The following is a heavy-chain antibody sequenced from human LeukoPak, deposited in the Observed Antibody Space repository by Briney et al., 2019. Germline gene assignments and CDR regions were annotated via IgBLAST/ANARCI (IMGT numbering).Heavy chain of an antibody. CDR3: TRKDGDY. D-gene: IGHD5-24*01. J-gene: IGHJ4*02. CDR1: GASISSYH. V-gene: IGHV4-59*01. CDR2: MYDSGNT. Sequence: PSETLSLTCTVSGASISSYHWSWIRQPPGKGLEWIGYMYDSGNTNYNPSLKSRITMSLDTSKNQFPLKLSSVTAVDTAIYYCTRKDGDYWGQGTLVTVSS.